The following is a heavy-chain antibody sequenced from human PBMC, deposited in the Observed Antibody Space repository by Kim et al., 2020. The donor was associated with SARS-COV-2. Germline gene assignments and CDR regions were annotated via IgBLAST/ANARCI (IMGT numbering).Heavy chain of an antibody. Sequence: YAQKFQGRVTMTRDTATSTVYMELSSLRSEDTAVYYCAATLGELLYSIDYWGQGTLVTVSS. CDR3: AATLGELLYSIDY. J-gene: IGHJ4*02. V-gene: IGHV1-46*01. D-gene: IGHD3-10*01.